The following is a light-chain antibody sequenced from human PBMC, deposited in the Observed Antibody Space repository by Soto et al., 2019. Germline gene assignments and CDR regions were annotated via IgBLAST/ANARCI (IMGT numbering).Light chain of an antibody. J-gene: IGKJ5*01. Sequence: FRMTQSPSTLSARVGDRVTITCRSSQGINNWLAWYQQKPGKAPKLLIYAASSLQSGVPSRFSGSGSGTDFTLTISSLQPEDFATYYCQQSNSLPLTFGQGTRLDI. CDR3: QQSNSLPLT. CDR2: AAS. CDR1: QGINNW. V-gene: IGKV1-12*01.